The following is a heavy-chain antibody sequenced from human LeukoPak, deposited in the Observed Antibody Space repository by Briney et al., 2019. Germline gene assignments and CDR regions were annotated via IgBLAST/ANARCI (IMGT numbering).Heavy chain of an antibody. J-gene: IGHJ2*01. Sequence: GASVKVSCKASGSTFSSYAISWVRQAPGQGLEWMGRIIPIFGIANYAQKFQGRVTITADKSTSTAYMELSSLRSEDTAVYYCARDPYYYGSGSPLNHWYFDLWGRGTLVTVSS. CDR1: GSTFSSYA. CDR3: ARDPYYYGSGSPLNHWYFDL. CDR2: IIPIFGIA. D-gene: IGHD3-10*01. V-gene: IGHV1-69*04.